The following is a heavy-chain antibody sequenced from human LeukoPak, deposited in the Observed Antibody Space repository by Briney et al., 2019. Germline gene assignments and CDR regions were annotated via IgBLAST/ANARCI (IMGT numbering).Heavy chain of an antibody. D-gene: IGHD5-18*01. J-gene: IGHJ6*02. CDR1: GGTFSSYA. CDR3: ARVSGDTAMAEDYYYYYGMDV. Sequence: SVKVSCKASGGTFSSYAISWVRQAPGQGLEWMGRIIPTLGIANYAQKFQGRVTITADKSTSTAYMELSSLRSEDTAVYYCARVSGDTAMAEDYYYYYGMDVWGQGTTVTVSS. V-gene: IGHV1-69*04. CDR2: IIPTLGIA.